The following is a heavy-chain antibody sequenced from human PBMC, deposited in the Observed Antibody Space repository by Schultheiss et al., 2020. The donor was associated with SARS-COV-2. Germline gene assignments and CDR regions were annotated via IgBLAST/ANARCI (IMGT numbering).Heavy chain of an antibody. CDR1: GGSISSGGYY. J-gene: IGHJ4*02. CDR3: ARMGAGGHYYDSSGYPGGYDY. D-gene: IGHD3-22*01. Sequence: SETLSLTCTVSGGSISSGGYYWSWIRQHPGKGLEWIGYIYYSGSTYYNPSLKSRVTISVDTSKNQFSLKLSSVTAADTAVYYCARMGAGGHYYDSSGYPGGYDYWGQGTLVTVSS. V-gene: IGHV4-31*03. CDR2: IYYSGST.